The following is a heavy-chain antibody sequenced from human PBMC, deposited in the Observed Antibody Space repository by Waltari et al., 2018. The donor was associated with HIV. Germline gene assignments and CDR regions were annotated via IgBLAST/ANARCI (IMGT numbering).Heavy chain of an antibody. CDR2: SRGSGGST. J-gene: IGHJ6*02. D-gene: IGHD6-13*01. V-gene: IGHV3-23*01. CDR1: GFTFSNYG. Sequence: EVQVLESGGALVQPGGSLRLSCAASGFTFSNYGMSWVRQAPGKGVEWVSNSRGSGGSTYDADSVKGRFTVSRDNSKNTLYLQMNSLRAEDTAVYFCVKEYQYSHSWYSYYGMDVWGQGTTVTVSS. CDR3: VKEYQYSHSWYSYYGMDV.